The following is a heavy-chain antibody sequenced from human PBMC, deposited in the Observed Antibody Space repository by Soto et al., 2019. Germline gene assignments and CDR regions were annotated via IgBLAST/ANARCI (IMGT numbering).Heavy chain of an antibody. J-gene: IGHJ5*02. V-gene: IGHV4-39*01. CDR2: IYYSGST. Sequence: SETLSLTCTVSGGSISSSSYYWGWIRQPPGKGLEWIGIIYYSGSTHYNPSLKSRVTISVDTSKNQFSLKLSSVSATDTAVYYCATSNWFDPWGQGALVTVS. CDR3: ATSNWFDP. CDR1: GGSISSSSYY.